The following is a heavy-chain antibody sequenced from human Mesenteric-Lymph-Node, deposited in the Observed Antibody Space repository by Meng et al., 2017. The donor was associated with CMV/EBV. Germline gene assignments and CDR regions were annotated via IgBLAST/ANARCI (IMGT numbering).Heavy chain of an antibody. CDR3: ARESGAGSYSFDY. Sequence: GSLRLSCTVSGDSISRYYWTWVRQPPGKGLEWIGEILHDGTTNYQPSLKSRLTMSIDKSQNRFSLNLKSVTAADTAVYFCARESGAGSYSFDYWGQGTPVTVSS. V-gene: IGHV4-59*12. J-gene: IGHJ4*02. CDR1: GDSISRYYW. D-gene: IGHD3-10*01. CDR2: ILHDGTT.